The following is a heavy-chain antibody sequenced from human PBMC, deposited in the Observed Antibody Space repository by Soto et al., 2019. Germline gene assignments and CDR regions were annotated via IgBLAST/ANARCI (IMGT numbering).Heavy chain of an antibody. Sequence: PGGSLRLSCETSGFSFKTFWLNWVRQAPGRGLEWVAIIWYDGSNKYYADSVKGRFTISRDNSKNTLYLQMNSLRAEDTAVYYCARDQGAAAGTFTYFQHWGQGTLVTVSS. CDR1: GFSFKTFW. CDR3: ARDQGAAAGTFTYFQH. V-gene: IGHV3-33*08. D-gene: IGHD6-13*01. CDR2: IWYDGSNK. J-gene: IGHJ1*01.